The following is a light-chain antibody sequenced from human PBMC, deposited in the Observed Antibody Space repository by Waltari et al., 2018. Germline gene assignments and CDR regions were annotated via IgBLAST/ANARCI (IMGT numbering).Light chain of an antibody. CDR1: SSDVGGYNY. CDR2: DVT. CDR3: SSYTSTSTHVV. J-gene: IGLJ2*01. V-gene: IGLV2-14*01. Sequence: QSALTQPASVSGSPGQSITISCTGTSSDVGGYNYVSWYQQHPGQVPKLMIYDVTKRHSGVSNRFSCTKSGNTASLTISGLQAEDEADYYCSSYTSTSTHVVFGGGTKLTVL.